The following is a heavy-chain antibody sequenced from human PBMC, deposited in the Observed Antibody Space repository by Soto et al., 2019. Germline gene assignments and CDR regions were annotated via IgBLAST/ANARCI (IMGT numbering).Heavy chain of an antibody. Sequence: SETLSLTCAVSGYSISSSNWWGWIRQPPGKGLEWIGYIYYSGTTYYNPSLKSRVTISVDTSKNQFSLKLTSVTAADTAVYYCARAQGRKYGMDVWGQGTTVTVSS. J-gene: IGHJ6*02. V-gene: IGHV4-28*03. D-gene: IGHD3-10*01. CDR1: GYSISSSNW. CDR2: IYYSGTT. CDR3: ARAQGRKYGMDV.